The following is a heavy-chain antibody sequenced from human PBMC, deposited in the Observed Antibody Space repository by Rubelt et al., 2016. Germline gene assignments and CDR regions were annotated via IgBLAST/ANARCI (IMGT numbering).Heavy chain of an antibody. Sequence: QITLTESGPALVKPTQTLTLTCTWSGFSLTANGAAVGWIRQSPGKALEWLALIYWDDDKRYSPSLKSRLTITKDTSKNQVVRPITKDTSKNQVVLTRTNMDPVDTATYYCVRRRSNSFDPWGQGTLVTVSS. CDR2: IYWDDDK. CDR1: GFSLTANGAA. CDR3: VRRRSNSFDP. V-gene: IGHV2-5*02. J-gene: IGHJ5*02.